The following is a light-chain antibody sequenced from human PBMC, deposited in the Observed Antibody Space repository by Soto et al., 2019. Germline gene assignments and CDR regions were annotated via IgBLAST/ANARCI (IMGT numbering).Light chain of an antibody. CDR3: QQRSNWPPTWT. V-gene: IGKV3-11*01. CDR1: QSVGSY. CDR2: DAS. Sequence: EVVLTQSPATLSLSPGERATLSCRASQSVGSYLAWYQHKPGQPPRLLIYDASNRATGIPARFSGSGSGTDFTLTISSLEPEDFAVYSCQQRSNWPPTWTFGQGNKVEIK. J-gene: IGKJ1*01.